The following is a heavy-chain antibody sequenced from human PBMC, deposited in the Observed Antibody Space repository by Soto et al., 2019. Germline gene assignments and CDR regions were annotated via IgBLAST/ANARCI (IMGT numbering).Heavy chain of an antibody. J-gene: IGHJ4*02. CDR3: DTDRYRNDWCVCDYFDN. D-gene: IGHD6-19*01. V-gene: IGHV3-23*01. Sequence: GGSLRLSWAASGLTFSRYAISWVRQAPGKGLEWVSCIRGSGGKTYYADSVKGRFTISRDTSKDTVYLQMNSLRAEDTAVYYCDTDRYRNDWCVCDYFDNWGQGALGTAS. CDR1: GLTFSRYA. CDR2: IRGSGGKT.